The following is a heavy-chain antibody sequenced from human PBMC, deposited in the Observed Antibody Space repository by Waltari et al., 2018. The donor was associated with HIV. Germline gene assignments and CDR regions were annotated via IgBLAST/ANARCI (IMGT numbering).Heavy chain of an antibody. CDR2: INHSGST. CDR3: AREDYGSGSYYSV. V-gene: IGHV4-34*01. D-gene: IGHD3-10*01. CDR1: GGSFSGYY. Sequence: QVQLQQWGAGLLKPSETLSLTCAVYGGSFSGYYWSWIRQPPGKGLEWIGEINHSGSTNYNPSLKSRVTISVDTSKNQFSLKLSSVTAADTAVYYCAREDYGSGSYYSVWGQGTLVTVSS. J-gene: IGHJ4*02.